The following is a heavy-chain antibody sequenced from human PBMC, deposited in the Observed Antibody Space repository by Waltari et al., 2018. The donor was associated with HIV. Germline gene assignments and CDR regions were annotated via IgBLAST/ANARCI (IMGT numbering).Heavy chain of an antibody. Sequence: VHLLESGGGLVQPGGSLRLSCAASGFSFSSYALSWVRQAPGKGLGCVSAIRGTGGTGYYADSVRGRFTISRDNAKNTLFLQMDSLRADDTAVYYCAKVYYYDSSTYFLKVPYYDYWGQGTLVTVSS. CDR3: AKVYYYDSSTYFLKVPYYDY. V-gene: IGHV3-23*01. CDR1: GFSFSSYA. CDR2: IRGTGGTG. D-gene: IGHD3-22*01. J-gene: IGHJ4*02.